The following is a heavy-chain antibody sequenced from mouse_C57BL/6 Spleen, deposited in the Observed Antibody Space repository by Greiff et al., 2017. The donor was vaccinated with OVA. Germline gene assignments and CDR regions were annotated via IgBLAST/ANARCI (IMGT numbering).Heavy chain of an antibody. CDR2: IDPSDSYT. J-gene: IGHJ3*01. D-gene: IGHD2-4*01. CDR1: GYTFTSYW. Sequence: QVQLQQPGAELVKPGASVKLSCKASGYTFTSYWMQWVKQRPGQGLEWIGKIDPSDSYTNYNQKFKGKATLTVDPSSSTAYLQLSSLTSDDSAVYECASFDYDWFAYWGQGTLVTVSA. CDR3: ASFDYDWFAY. V-gene: IGHV1-50*01.